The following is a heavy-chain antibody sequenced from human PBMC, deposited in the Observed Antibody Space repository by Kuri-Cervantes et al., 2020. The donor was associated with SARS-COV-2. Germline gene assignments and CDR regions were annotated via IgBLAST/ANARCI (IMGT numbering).Heavy chain of an antibody. V-gene: IGHV3-30*04. CDR3: ARDPHGMDV. CDR2: ISNDGWTG. Sequence: GGSLRLSCAASGFTVSSHVMHWVRQAPGKGLEGVTVISNDGWTGHYADSVKVRFTISRDKAKNTLYLQMNSLRPEDTAVYYCARDPHGMDVWGQGTMVTVSS. CDR1: GFTVSSHV. J-gene: IGHJ6*02.